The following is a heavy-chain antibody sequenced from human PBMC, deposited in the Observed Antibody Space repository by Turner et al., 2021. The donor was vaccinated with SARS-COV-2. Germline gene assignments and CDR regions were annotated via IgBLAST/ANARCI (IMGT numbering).Heavy chain of an antibody. CDR3: VKAGGGYYYDSSGTGTDYFDY. CDR2: MSRNGGST. D-gene: IGHD3-22*01. V-gene: IGHV3-64D*06. J-gene: IGHJ4*02. CDR1: GFTFSSYA. Sequence: EVQLVESGGGLVQPGGSLRLSCSASGFTFSSYAMHWVRQAPGKGLEYVSAMSRNGGSTYYADSVKGRFTISRDNSKNTLYLKMSSLRAEETAVYYCVKAGGGYYYDSSGTGTDYFDYWGQGTLVTVSS.